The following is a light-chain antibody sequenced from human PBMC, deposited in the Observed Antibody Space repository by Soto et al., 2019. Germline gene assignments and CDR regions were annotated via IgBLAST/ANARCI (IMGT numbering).Light chain of an antibody. CDR2: DNS. CDR3: HSYDSSLTGYV. Sequence: QSVLTQPPSVSGAPGQRVTISCTGSSSNIGAGYDVHWYQQLPGTAPKLLIYDNSNRPSGVPDRFSGSKSGTSASLAITGLQAEDEAEYYCHSYDSSLTGYVFGSGTKVTVL. CDR1: SSNIGAGYD. V-gene: IGLV1-40*01. J-gene: IGLJ1*01.